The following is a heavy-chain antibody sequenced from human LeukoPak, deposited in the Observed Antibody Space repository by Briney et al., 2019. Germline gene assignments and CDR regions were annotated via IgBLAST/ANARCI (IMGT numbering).Heavy chain of an antibody. D-gene: IGHD5-24*01. CDR2: VSYSGRT. Sequence: PSETLSLTCTVSGGSITNYYGNWIRQPPGKDLEWIGCVSYSGRTHYSSALKSRVTISVDTSKNQFSLNLRSVTAADTAVYYCARPGRQDAYNGHYWYFDLWGRGTLVSVSS. CDR3: ARPGRQDAYNGHYWYFDL. J-gene: IGHJ2*01. CDR1: GGSITNYY. V-gene: IGHV4-59*01.